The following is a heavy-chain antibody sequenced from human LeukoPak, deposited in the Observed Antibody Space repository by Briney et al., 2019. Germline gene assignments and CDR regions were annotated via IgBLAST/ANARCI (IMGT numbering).Heavy chain of an antibody. CDR1: GFTFSSAA. D-gene: IGHD3-22*01. V-gene: IGHV3-23*01. J-gene: IGHJ4*02. CDR2: ITGSDDKT. CDR3: AKGPQLGSGYHPDY. Sequence: GGSLRLSCAATGFTFSSAAMTWVRQAPEQGLEWVSTITGSDDKTYYADSVKGRFPISRDYSRNTVHLQMNSLRADDTAIYYCAKGPQLGSGYHPDYWGQGTLVTVSS.